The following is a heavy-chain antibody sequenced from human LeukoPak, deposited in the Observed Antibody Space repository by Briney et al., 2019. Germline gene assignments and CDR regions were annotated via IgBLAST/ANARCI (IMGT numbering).Heavy chain of an antibody. V-gene: IGHV5-51*01. CDR1: GYSFTSYW. CDR3: ARQTAMGRSGDY. Sequence: AEALKISCKASGYSFTSYWIGWVRHMPGKGLEWMVIIDPSDSEARYTTSFQGQVTISVDKSLTTAYLQWNSLKASDTAMYYCARQTAMGRSGDYWGQGTLVTVSS. CDR2: IDPSDSEA. J-gene: IGHJ4*02. D-gene: IGHD7-27*01.